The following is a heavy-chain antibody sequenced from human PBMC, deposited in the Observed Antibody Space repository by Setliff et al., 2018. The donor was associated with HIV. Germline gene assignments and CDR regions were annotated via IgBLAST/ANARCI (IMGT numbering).Heavy chain of an antibody. CDR1: GFTFSSYG. CDR2: IKQHGSEK. CDR3: ARDRVPLY. Sequence: GGSLRLSCAASGFTFSSYGMHWVRQAPGKGLEWVANIKQHGSEKYYVDSVKGRFTIFRDDAKNPLYLQMNSLRAEDTAVYYCARDRVPLYWGQGMLVTVSS. V-gene: IGHV3-7*01. D-gene: IGHD3-10*01. J-gene: IGHJ4*02.